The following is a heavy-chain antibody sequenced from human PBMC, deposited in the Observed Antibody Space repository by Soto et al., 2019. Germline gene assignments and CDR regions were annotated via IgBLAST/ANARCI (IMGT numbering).Heavy chain of an antibody. V-gene: IGHV4-39*01. D-gene: IGHD6-19*01. CDR2: IYYSGST. Sequence: KPSETLSLTCTVSGGSISSSSYYWGWIRQPPGKGLEWIGSIYYSGSTYYNPSLKSRVTISVDTSKNQFSLKLSSVTAADTAVYYCAAGIAVAGTGDWFDPWGQGTLVTVS. CDR1: GGSISSSSYY. CDR3: AAGIAVAGTGDWFDP. J-gene: IGHJ5*02.